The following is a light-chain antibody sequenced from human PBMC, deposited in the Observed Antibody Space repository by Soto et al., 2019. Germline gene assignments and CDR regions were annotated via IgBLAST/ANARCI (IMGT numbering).Light chain of an antibody. CDR1: QSVSSN. J-gene: IGKJ2*01. CDR2: GAS. Sequence: EIVMTQSPANLSVSPGERATLSCRASQSVSSNLTWYQQKPGQDPRLLIYGASTRATGIPARFSGSGSGTEFTLTISSLQSEDFAVYYCQQYNNWPPMYTFGQGTKLEIK. CDR3: QQYNNWPPMYT. V-gene: IGKV3-15*01.